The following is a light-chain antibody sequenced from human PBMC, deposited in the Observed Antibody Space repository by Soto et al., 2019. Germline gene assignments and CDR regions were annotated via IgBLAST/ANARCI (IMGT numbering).Light chain of an antibody. CDR3: QQLDSYPRT. V-gene: IGKV1-9*01. Sequence: IPLTQSPSSLSASVGDRVTITCQASQGISSYLAWYQQKPGKAPKLLIYAASTLQSGVPSRFSGSGSGTDFTLTISSLQPEDFATYYCQQLDSYPRTFGPGTKVDIK. J-gene: IGKJ3*01. CDR1: QGISSY. CDR2: AAS.